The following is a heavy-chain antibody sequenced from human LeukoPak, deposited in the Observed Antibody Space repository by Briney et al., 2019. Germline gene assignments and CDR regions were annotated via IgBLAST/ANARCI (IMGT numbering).Heavy chain of an antibody. CDR2: ISSSGSTI. CDR3: AKALGYCSGGSCYYFDY. Sequence: GGSLRLSCAASGFTFSSYEMNWVRQAPGKGLEWVSYISSSGSTIYYADSVKGRFTISRDNAKNSLYLQMNSLRAEDTAVYYCAKALGYCSGGSCYYFDYWGQGTLVTVSS. J-gene: IGHJ4*02. D-gene: IGHD2-15*01. V-gene: IGHV3-48*03. CDR1: GFTFSSYE.